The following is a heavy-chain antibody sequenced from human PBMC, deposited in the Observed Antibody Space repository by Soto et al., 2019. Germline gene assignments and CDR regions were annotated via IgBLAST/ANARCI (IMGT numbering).Heavy chain of an antibody. CDR3: AKVSAVAVAAPYYFEY. Sequence: GGSLRLSCAASGFTFSSYGMHWVRQAPGKGLEWVAVISYDGSNKYYADSVKGRFTISRDNSKNTLYLQMNSLRAEDTAVYYCAKVSAVAVAAPYYFEYWGQGTLVTVSS. CDR1: GFTFSSYG. D-gene: IGHD6-19*01. V-gene: IGHV3-30*18. CDR2: ISYDGSNK. J-gene: IGHJ4*02.